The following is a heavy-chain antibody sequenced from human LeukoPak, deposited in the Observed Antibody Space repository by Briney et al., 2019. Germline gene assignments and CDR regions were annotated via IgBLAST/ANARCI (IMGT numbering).Heavy chain of an antibody. V-gene: IGHV4-59*01. CDR1: GGSISSYY. D-gene: IGHD5-18*01. CDR3: ARAGLDTAMATAWTMDY. Sequence: SETLSLTCTVPGGSISSYYWSWIRQPPGKGLEWIGYIYYSGSTNYNPSLKSRVTISVDTSKNQFSLKLSSVTAADTAVYYCARAGLDTAMATAWTMDYWGQGTLVTVSS. J-gene: IGHJ4*02. CDR2: IYYSGST.